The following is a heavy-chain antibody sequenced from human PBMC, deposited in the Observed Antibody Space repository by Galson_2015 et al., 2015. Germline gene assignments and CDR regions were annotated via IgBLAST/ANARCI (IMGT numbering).Heavy chain of an antibody. Sequence: SLRLSCAASGFTFSSYSMNWVRQAPGKGLEWVSSISSSSSYIYYADSVKGRFTISRDNAKNSLYLQMNSLRAEDTAVYYCARRVATISEYYFDYWGQGTLVTVSS. CDR3: ARRVATISEYYFDY. V-gene: IGHV3-21*01. CDR1: GFTFSSYS. D-gene: IGHD5-12*01. CDR2: ISSSSSYI. J-gene: IGHJ4*02.